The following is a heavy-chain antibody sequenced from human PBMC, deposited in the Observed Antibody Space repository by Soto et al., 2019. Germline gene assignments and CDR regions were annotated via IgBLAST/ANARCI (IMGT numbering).Heavy chain of an antibody. V-gene: IGHV3-21*01. CDR1: GFTFSSYS. Sequence: GGSLRLSCAASGFTFSSYSMNWVRQAPGKGLEWVSSISSSSSYIYYADSVKGRFTISRDNAKNSLYLQMNSLRAEDTAVYYCASEGFWSGPTTYMDVWGKGTTVTVSS. CDR2: ISSSSSYI. J-gene: IGHJ6*03. D-gene: IGHD3-3*01. CDR3: ASEGFWSGPTTYMDV.